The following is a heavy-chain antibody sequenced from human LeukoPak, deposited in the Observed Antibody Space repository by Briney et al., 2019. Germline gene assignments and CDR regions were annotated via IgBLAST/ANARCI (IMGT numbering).Heavy chain of an antibody. CDR3: ARGATISETGYFDF. Sequence: SETLSLTCAVYGGSFSRYYWSWIRQSPGKGLEWIAEIDHRGDTNYNPSVKTRVTISVDTSKNQFSLKVRSLRAADTAVYYCARGATISETGYFDFWGQGTVVTVS. V-gene: IGHV4-34*01. CDR1: GGSFSRYY. J-gene: IGHJ4*03. CDR2: IDHRGDT. D-gene: IGHD5-24*01.